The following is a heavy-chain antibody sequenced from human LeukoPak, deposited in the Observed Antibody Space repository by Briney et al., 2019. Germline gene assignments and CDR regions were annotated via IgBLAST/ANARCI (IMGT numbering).Heavy chain of an antibody. J-gene: IGHJ4*02. CDR2: VHHTGST. D-gene: IGHD1-26*01. V-gene: IGHV4-39*01. Sequence: PSETLSLTCTVSGVSISNNYFYWAWIRQPPGKGLELIGYVHHTGSTFHNSSLKSRVTISADTSQNQFSRSLTSVTAADTAVYYCATLGLLRGAGFNLATHFDYWGQGTLVAVSS. CDR1: GVSISNNYFY. CDR3: ATLGLLRGAGFNLATHFDY.